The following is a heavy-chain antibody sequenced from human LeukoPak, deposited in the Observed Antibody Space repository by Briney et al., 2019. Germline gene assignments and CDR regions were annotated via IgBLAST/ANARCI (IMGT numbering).Heavy chain of an antibody. CDR2: INPNSGGT. J-gene: IGHJ3*02. Sequence: ASVKVSCKASGYTFTGYYVHWVRQAPGQGLEWMGRINPNSGGTNYAQKFQGRVTMTRDTSISTAYMELSSLRSEDTAVYYCARDGILLWFGVGSRKGILGAFDIWGQGTMVTVSS. CDR3: ARDGILLWFGVGSRKGILGAFDI. CDR1: GYTFTGYY. D-gene: IGHD3-10*01. V-gene: IGHV1-2*06.